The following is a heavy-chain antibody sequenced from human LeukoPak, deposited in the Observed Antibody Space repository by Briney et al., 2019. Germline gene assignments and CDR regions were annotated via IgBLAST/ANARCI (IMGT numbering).Heavy chain of an antibody. D-gene: IGHD7-27*01. CDR1: GGSLSSGSYY. CDR3: ARETGDK. J-gene: IGHJ4*02. CDR2: IYYSGTT. Sequence: KTSETLSLTCAVSGGSLSSGSYYWGWIRQPPGKGLEWIGTIYYSGTTYYNSSLKSRVTISVDTAKNQFSLKLTSVTAADTAVYYCARETGDKWGQGTLVSVSS. V-gene: IGHV4-39*07.